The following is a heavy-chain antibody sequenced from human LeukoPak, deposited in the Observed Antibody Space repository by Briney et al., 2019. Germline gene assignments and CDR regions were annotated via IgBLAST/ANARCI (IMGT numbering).Heavy chain of an antibody. CDR1: SGSFSGYY. V-gene: IGHV4-34*01. J-gene: IGHJ4*02. CDR3: ARRLVDSGASQVSDD. CDR2: INDSGSV. Sequence: SETLSLTCAVYSGSFSGYYWSWIRQPPGKGPEWIGEINDSGSVNCNPSLKNRVTLSVDTSKNQFSLRLSSVAAADTAVYYCARRLVDSGASQVSDDWGQGTLVTVSS. D-gene: IGHD2-15*01.